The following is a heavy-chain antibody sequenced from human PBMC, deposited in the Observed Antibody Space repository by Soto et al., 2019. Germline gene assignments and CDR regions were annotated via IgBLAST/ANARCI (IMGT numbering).Heavy chain of an antibody. V-gene: IGHV3-15*01. J-gene: IGHJ6*02. Sequence: AGCSLRLSCAASGFTFSNAWMSWVRQAPGKGLEWVGRIKSKTDGGTTDYAAPVKGRFTISRDDSKNTLYLQMNSLKTEDTAVYYCTTDETSNPNHVYYYYGMDVWGQGTTVTVSS. D-gene: IGHD4-4*01. CDR3: TTDETSNPNHVYYYYGMDV. CDR1: GFTFSNAW. CDR2: IKSKTDGGTT.